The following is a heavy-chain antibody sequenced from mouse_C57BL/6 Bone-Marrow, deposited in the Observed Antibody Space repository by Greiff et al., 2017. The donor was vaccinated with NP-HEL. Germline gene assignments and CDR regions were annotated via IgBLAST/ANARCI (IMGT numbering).Heavy chain of an antibody. CDR3: ARGPLYPFDY. V-gene: IGHV5-4*03. CDR1: GFTFSSYA. Sequence: EVKLVESGGGLVKPGGSLKLSCAASGFTFSSYAMSWVRQTPEKRLEWVATISDGGSYTYYPDNVKGRFTISRDNAKNNLYLQMSHLKSEDTAMYYCARGPLYPFDYWGQGTTLTVSS. D-gene: IGHD2-1*01. CDR2: ISDGGSYT. J-gene: IGHJ2*01.